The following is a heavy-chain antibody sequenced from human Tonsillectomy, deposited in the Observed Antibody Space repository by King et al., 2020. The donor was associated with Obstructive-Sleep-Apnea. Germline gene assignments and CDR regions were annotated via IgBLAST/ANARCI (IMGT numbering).Heavy chain of an antibody. J-gene: IGHJ6*02. CDR1: GGSFSGYY. Sequence: QVQLQQWGAGLLKPSETLSLTCAVYGGSFSGYYWSWIRQPPGKGLEWIGEINHSGSTNCNPSLKTRVTISLDTSKNQFSLKLSSVTAADTAVYYCARGGDSSGYTYYNYYGMDVWGQGTTVIVSS. CDR3: ARGGDSSGYTYYNYYGMDV. CDR2: INHSGST. V-gene: IGHV4-34*01. D-gene: IGHD3-22*01.